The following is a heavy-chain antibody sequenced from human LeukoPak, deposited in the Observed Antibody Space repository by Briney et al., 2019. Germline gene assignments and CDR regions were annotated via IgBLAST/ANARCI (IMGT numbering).Heavy chain of an antibody. D-gene: IGHD7-27*01. V-gene: IGHV4-39*01. CDR1: GGSISSSSYY. Sequence: SSETLSLTCTVSGGSISSSSYYWGWTRQPPGKGLEWIGRIYYSGSTYYNPSLKSRVTISVDTSKNQFSLKLSSVTAADTAVYYCARHLLGSRGYFDYWGQGTLVTVSS. J-gene: IGHJ4*02. CDR2: IYYSGST. CDR3: ARHLLGSRGYFDY.